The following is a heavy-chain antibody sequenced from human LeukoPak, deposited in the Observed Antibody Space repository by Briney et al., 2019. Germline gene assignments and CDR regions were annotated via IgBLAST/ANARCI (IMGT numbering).Heavy chain of an antibody. Sequence: PGGSLRLSCAASGFTFRNFWMYWVRQVPGKGLFWVSRINTDGSGTAYAEPVKGRFTISRDNAKNSLYLQMNSLRAEDTAVYYCARRTVGATRCFDYWGQGTLVTVSS. J-gene: IGHJ4*02. CDR3: ARRTVGATRCFDY. D-gene: IGHD1-26*01. CDR2: INTDGSGT. CDR1: GFTFRNFW. V-gene: IGHV3-74*01.